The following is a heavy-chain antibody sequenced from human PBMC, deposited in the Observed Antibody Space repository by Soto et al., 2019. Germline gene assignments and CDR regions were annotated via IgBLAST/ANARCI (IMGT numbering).Heavy chain of an antibody. D-gene: IGHD2-2*01. CDR2: ISGYNGNT. CDR3: ARDYCSSTSCPSNWFDP. V-gene: IGHV1-18*01. CDR1: GYTFTSYG. Sequence: ASVKFSCKASGYTFTSYGISWVRQAPGQGLEWMGWISGYNGNTNYAQKLQGRVTMTTDTSTSTAYMELRSLRSDDTAVYYCARDYCSSTSCPSNWFDPWGQGTLVTVSS. J-gene: IGHJ5*02.